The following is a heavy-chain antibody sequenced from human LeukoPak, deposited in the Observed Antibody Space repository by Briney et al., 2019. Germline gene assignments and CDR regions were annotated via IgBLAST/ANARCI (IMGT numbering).Heavy chain of an antibody. J-gene: IGHJ3*02. CDR1: GGSISSYY. CDR3: ARRTGSGSRDAFDI. V-gene: IGHV4-59*08. CDR2: IYYSGST. Sequence: PSETLSFTCTVSGGSISSYYWSWIRQPPGKGLEWIGYIYYSGSTNYNPSLKSRVTISIDSSKNQFSLKLISMTAADTAVYFCARRTGSGSRDAFDIWGRGTMVTVSS. D-gene: IGHD3-10*01.